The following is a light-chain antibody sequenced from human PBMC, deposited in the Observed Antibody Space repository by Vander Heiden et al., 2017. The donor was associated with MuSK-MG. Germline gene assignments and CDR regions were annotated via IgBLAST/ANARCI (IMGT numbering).Light chain of an antibody. V-gene: IGLV3-1*01. CDR1: KLGEKY. Sequence: SYGVTQPPSVSVSPGQTASISCSGDKLGEKYANWYQQRPGQSPALVIFQDTKRASGVPERFSAANSATKANLTISGTQAVDESYYYCQLWNSRTGVFGGGTKLTVL. CDR2: QDT. CDR3: QLWNSRTGV. J-gene: IGLJ2*01.